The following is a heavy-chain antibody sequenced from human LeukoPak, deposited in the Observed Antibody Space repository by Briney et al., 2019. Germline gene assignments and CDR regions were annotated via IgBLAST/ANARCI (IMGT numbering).Heavy chain of an antibody. V-gene: IGHV4-59*01. Sequence: PSETLSLTCTVSGGSISSYYWSWIRQPPGKGLGWIGYIYYSGSTNYNPSLKSRVTVSVGTSKNQFSLKLSSVTAADTAVYYCARETADYGGNGWFDPWGQGTLVTVSS. J-gene: IGHJ5*02. CDR1: GGSISSYY. CDR2: IYYSGST. D-gene: IGHD4-23*01. CDR3: ARETADYGGNGWFDP.